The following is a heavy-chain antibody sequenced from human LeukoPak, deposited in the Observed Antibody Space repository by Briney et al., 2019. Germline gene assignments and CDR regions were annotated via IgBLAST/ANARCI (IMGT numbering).Heavy chain of an antibody. Sequence: SQTLSLTCDISGDSVSSNNVAWNWIRQSPSRGLEWLGRTYYRSKWYNDYAVSVKSRITIYPDTSKNHFSLQLDSVTLEDTAVYYCTRWAAGGKYFDYWGQGTPVTVSS. D-gene: IGHD6-13*01. V-gene: IGHV6-1*01. CDR1: GDSVSSNNVA. CDR3: TRWAAGGKYFDY. J-gene: IGHJ4*02. CDR2: TYYRSKWYN.